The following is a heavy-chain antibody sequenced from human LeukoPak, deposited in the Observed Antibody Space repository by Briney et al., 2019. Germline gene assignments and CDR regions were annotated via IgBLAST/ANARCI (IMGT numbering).Heavy chain of an antibody. CDR2: IRYDGSDK. V-gene: IGHV3-30*02. J-gene: IGHJ4*02. CDR1: GFTFSSYG. CDR3: AKVDSGSYFNFDY. D-gene: IGHD1-26*01. Sequence: PGGSLRLSCAASGFTFSSYGIHWVRQAPGKGLEWVAFIRYDGSDKDYADSVKGRFTISRDNSKNTLYLQMNSLRAEDTAVYYCAKVDSGSYFNFDYWGQGTLVTVSS.